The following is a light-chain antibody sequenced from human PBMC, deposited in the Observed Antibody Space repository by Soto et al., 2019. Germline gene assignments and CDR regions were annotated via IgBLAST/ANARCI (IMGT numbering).Light chain of an antibody. CDR2: DVS. Sequence: QSALTQPASVPGSPGQSITISCTGTSSDVGGYNYVSWYQQHPGKAPKLMIYDVSNRPSGVSNRFSGSKSGNTASLTISGLQAEDEADYYCSSYTSSSTLHVFGTGTKVTVL. V-gene: IGLV2-14*01. CDR3: SSYTSSSTLHV. CDR1: SSDVGGYNY. J-gene: IGLJ1*01.